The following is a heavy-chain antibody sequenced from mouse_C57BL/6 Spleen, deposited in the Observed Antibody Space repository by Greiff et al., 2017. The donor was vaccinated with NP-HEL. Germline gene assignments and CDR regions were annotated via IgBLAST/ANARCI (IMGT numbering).Heavy chain of an antibody. CDR2: ISSGSSTI. V-gene: IGHV5-17*01. CDR3: ASLSTGDYFDY. Sequence: DVMLVESGGGLVKPGGSLKLSCAASGFTFSDYGMHWVRQAPEKGLEWVAYISSGSSTIYYADTVKGRFTISRDNAKNTLFLQMTSLRSEDTAMYYCASLSTGDYFDYWGQGTTLTVSS. CDR1: GFTFSDYG. J-gene: IGHJ2*01. D-gene: IGHD4-1*02.